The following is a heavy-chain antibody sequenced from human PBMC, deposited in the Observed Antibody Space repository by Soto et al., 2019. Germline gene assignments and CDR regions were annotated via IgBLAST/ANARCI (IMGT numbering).Heavy chain of an antibody. Sequence: PGGSLRLSCAASGFAFRSYNMNWVRQAPGKGLEWVASISSGSSNIYYADSVKGRFTISRDNVKNSLYLQMDSLRAEDSAVYYCASATVVTATFDFWGQGTLVTVSS. V-gene: IGHV3-21*01. D-gene: IGHD2-21*02. CDR1: GFAFRSYN. J-gene: IGHJ4*02. CDR3: ASATVVTATFDF. CDR2: ISSGSSNI.